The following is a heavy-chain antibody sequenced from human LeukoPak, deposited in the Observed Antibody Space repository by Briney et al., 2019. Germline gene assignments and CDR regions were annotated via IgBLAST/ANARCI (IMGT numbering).Heavy chain of an antibody. D-gene: IGHD1-26*01. J-gene: IGHJ4*02. Sequence: GGSLRLSCTASGFAFSSYAMSWVRQAPGKGLEWVSAISSSGGSTYYADSVKGRFTISRDNSKNTLYLQMNSLRAEDTAVYYCAKETTYSGSYYFDYWGQGTLVIVSS. CDR2: ISSSGGST. CDR3: AKETTYSGSYYFDY. CDR1: GFAFSSYA. V-gene: IGHV3-23*01.